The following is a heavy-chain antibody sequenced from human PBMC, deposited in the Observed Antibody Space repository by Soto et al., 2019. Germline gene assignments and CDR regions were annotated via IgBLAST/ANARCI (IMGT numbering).Heavy chain of an antibody. J-gene: IGHJ5*02. CDR2: IIPILGIA. Sequence: QVQLVQSGAEVKKPGSSVKVSCKASGGTFSSYTISWVRQAPGQGLEWMGRIIPILGIANYAQKFQGRVTIPADKPTSTAYMELSSLRSEDTAVYYCASTGLRGTWFDPRGQGTLVTVSS. CDR1: GGTFSSYT. CDR3: ASTGLRGTWFDP. V-gene: IGHV1-69*02. D-gene: IGHD4-17*01.